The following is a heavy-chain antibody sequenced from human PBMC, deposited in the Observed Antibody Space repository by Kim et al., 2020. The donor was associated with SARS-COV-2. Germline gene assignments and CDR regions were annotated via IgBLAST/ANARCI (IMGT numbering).Heavy chain of an antibody. J-gene: IGHJ4*02. D-gene: IGHD5-12*01. V-gene: IGHV3-23*01. CDR3: CDIVATITPDY. CDR2: T. Sequence: TYDGVAVKGRFTSSRDNSKNTLYLQMNSLRADDTAVYYCCDIVATITPDYWGQGTLVTVSS.